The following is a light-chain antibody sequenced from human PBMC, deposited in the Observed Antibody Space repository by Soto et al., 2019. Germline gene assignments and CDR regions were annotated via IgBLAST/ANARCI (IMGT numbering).Light chain of an antibody. CDR3: GSYAGINNFV. J-gene: IGLJ1*01. CDR2: GVN. Sequence: QSALTQPPSASGSPGQSVTISCTGTSSDVGGYNFVSWYQQHPGKAPKLMIYGVNKRPSGVPDRFSGSKSGNTASLTVSGLQAEDEADYYCGSYAGINNFVFGTGTKVTVL. CDR1: SSDVGGYNF. V-gene: IGLV2-8*01.